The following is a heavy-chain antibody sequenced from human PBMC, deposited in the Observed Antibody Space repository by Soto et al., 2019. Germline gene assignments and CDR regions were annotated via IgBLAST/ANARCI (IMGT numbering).Heavy chain of an antibody. D-gene: IGHD3-3*01. Sequence: VASVKVSCKASGYTFTIYGISWVRQAPGQGLEWMGWISAYNGNTNYAQKLQGRVTMTTDTSTSTAYMELRSLRSDDTAVYYCARGAGLEWLVPFDYWGQGTLVTVSS. CDR2: ISAYNGNT. CDR3: ARGAGLEWLVPFDY. CDR1: GYTFTIYG. J-gene: IGHJ4*02. V-gene: IGHV1-18*01.